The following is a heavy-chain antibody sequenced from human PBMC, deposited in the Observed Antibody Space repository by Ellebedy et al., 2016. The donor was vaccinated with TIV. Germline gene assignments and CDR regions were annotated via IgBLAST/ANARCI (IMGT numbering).Heavy chain of an antibody. CDR2: ITSGGSYK. CDR1: GFTFSSYS. D-gene: IGHD2-15*01. CDR3: AGGRYSYYFDY. Sequence: PGGSLRLSCAASGFTFSSYSMNWVRQAPGKGLEWVSSITSGGSYKYYADSVKGRFTISRDNAKNALYLQMNSLRADDTAVYYCAGGRYSYYFDYWGQGNLVTVSS. J-gene: IGHJ4*02. V-gene: IGHV3-21*01.